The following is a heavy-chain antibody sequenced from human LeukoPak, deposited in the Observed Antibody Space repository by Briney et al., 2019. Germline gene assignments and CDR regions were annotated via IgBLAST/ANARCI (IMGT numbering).Heavy chain of an antibody. D-gene: IGHD3-10*01. CDR3: ARERIGEGFDD. Sequence: ASVKVSCKASGYTFTAYSIHWVRQAPGQRLEWMGWINAGYGNTKYSQKFQGRVTITRDTSASTAYMELSSLTSEDTAVFYCARERIGEGFDDRGQGTLVTVSS. J-gene: IGHJ4*02. CDR2: INAGYGNT. V-gene: IGHV1-3*01. CDR1: GYTFTAYS.